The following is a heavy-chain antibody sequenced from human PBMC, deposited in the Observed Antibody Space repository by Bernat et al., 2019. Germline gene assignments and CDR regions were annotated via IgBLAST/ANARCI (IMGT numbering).Heavy chain of an antibody. J-gene: IGHJ3*02. D-gene: IGHD3-22*01. CDR1: GFTFSSYA. V-gene: IGHV3-23*01. CDR2: ISGSGGST. Sequence: EVQLLESGGGLVQPGGSLRLSCAASGFTFSSYAMSWVRQAPGKGLEWVSAISGSGGSTDYADSVKGRFSISRDNSKNTLYLQMNSLRAEDTVVYYCAKTRITMIVVVIHDAFDIWGQGTMVTVSS. CDR3: AKTRITMIVVVIHDAFDI.